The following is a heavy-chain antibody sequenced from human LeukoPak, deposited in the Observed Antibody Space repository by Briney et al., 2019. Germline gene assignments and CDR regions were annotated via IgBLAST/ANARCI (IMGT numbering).Heavy chain of an antibody. D-gene: IGHD3-22*01. J-gene: IGHJ4*02. V-gene: IGHV3-23*01. CDR1: GFTFSSYA. Sequence: GGSLRLSCAASGFTFSSYAMSWARQAPGKGLEWVSGISSSGSGGNTYYADSVKGRFTISRDNSKNTLYLQMNSLRVEDTAVYYCAKDVDGSGYYGYWGQGTLVTVSS. CDR2: ISSSGSGGNT. CDR3: AKDVDGSGYYGY.